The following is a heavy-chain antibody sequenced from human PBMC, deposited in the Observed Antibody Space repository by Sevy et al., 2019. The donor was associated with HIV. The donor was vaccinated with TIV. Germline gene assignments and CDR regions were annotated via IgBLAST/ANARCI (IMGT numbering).Heavy chain of an antibody. CDR3: AERTNDVFYYGMDV. CDR1: GDSVSSIRTS. CDR2: TYSRPKWYN. J-gene: IGHJ6*02. V-gene: IGHV6-1*01. Sequence: SQTLSLTCAISGDSVSSIRTSWNWIRQSPSRGLEWLGRTYSRPKWYNDYATSVKSRITINADTSKNQVSLQLNSVTPEDTAVYYCAERTNDVFYYGMDVWGQGTTVTVSS.